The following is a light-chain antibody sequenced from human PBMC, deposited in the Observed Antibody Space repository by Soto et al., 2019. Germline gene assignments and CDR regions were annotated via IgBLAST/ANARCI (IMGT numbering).Light chain of an antibody. CDR1: QSLLQSNGYNY. J-gene: IGKJ1*01. Sequence: DIVMTQSPLSLPVTPGEPASISCNSSQSLLQSNGYNYLDWYLQKPGQSPQLLIYFGSYRASGVPDWFSGSGSGTDFYLKIRRVEDEDVGVYYCMQAQQAPPTFGQATKVPIK. CDR3: MQAQQAPPT. V-gene: IGKV2-28*01. CDR2: FGS.